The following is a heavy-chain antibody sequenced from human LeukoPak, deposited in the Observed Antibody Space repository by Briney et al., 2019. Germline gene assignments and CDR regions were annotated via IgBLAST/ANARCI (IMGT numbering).Heavy chain of an antibody. Sequence: LSETLSLTCTVSGGSISSGSYYWSWIRQPAGKGLEWIGRIYTSGRTNYNPSLKSRVTISVDTSKNQFSLKLSSVTAADTAVYYCARGIVYYYDSSGYYLDYWGQGTLVTVSS. D-gene: IGHD3-22*01. J-gene: IGHJ4*02. CDR3: ARGIVYYYDSSGYYLDY. CDR1: GGSISSGSYY. V-gene: IGHV4-61*02. CDR2: IYTSGRT.